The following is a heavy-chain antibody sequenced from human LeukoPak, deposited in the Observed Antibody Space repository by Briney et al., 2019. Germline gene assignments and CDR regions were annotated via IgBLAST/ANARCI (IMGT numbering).Heavy chain of an antibody. CDR3: ARAPLRFRYFQH. Sequence: PSETLSLTCAVYGGSFSGYYWSWVRQPPGKGLEWIGEINHSGSTNYNPSLTSRGTISVDTSKNQLSLKLSSVTAADTAVYYCARAPLRFRYFQHWGQGTLVPVSS. V-gene: IGHV4-34*01. D-gene: IGHD3-3*01. CDR2: INHSGST. J-gene: IGHJ1*01. CDR1: GGSFSGYY.